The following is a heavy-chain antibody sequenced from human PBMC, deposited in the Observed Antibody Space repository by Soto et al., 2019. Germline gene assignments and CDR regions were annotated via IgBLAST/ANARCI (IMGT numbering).Heavy chain of an antibody. Sequence: SETLSLTCTVSGGSISSSSYYWGWIRQPPGKGLEWIGSIYYSGSTYYNPSLKSRVTISVDTSKNQFSLKLSSVTAADTAVYYCARPTALGGQVRPAATRRSAFDIWGQGTMVTVSS. CDR2: IYYSGST. CDR3: ARPTALGGQVRPAATRRSAFDI. D-gene: IGHD2-2*01. V-gene: IGHV4-39*07. CDR1: GGSISSSSYY. J-gene: IGHJ3*02.